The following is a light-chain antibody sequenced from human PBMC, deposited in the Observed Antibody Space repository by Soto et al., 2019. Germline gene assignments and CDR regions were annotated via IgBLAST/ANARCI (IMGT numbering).Light chain of an antibody. CDR1: TSNIGSNT. Sequence: QSVLTQPPSASGTPGQRVTISCSGTTSNIGSNTVSWYHHLPGTAPKLLIYSNDQRPSGVPDRFSGSKSGISASLAISGLQSADEADYYCAIWDLTLSAWVFGGGTKLTVL. V-gene: IGLV1-44*01. CDR3: AIWDLTLSAWV. J-gene: IGLJ3*02. CDR2: SND.